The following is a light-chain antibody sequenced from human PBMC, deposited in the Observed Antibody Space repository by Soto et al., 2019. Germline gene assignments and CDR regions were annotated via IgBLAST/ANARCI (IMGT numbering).Light chain of an antibody. J-gene: IGLJ3*02. CDR2: DDN. Sequence: QSVLTQPPSASGTPGQRVTISCSGSSSNIGSNYVYWYQQLPGTAPKLLVFDDNQRPSGVPDRFSDSKSGTSASLAISGLRSEDEADYHCAAWDNSLSGRVFGGGTKVTVL. CDR1: SSNIGSNY. V-gene: IGLV1-47*02. CDR3: AAWDNSLSGRV.